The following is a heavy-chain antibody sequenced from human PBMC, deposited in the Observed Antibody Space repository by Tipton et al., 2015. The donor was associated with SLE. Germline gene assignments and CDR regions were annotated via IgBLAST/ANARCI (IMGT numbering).Heavy chain of an antibody. Sequence: QLVQSGGGLVQPGGSLRLSCAASGFIVSSNYMSWVRQAPGKGLEWVSVIYSGGSTYYADSVKGRFTISRDNSKNTLYLHMKSLRAEDSAVYYCARDLYSSGWFDAFDIWGQGTMVTVSS. J-gene: IGHJ3*02. CDR1: GFIVSSNY. CDR3: ARDLYSSGWFDAFDI. V-gene: IGHV3-66*02. CDR2: IYSGGST. D-gene: IGHD6-19*01.